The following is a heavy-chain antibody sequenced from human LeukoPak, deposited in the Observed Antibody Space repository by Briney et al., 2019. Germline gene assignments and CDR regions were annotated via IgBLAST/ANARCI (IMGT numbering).Heavy chain of an antibody. CDR3: AKDFADCSSTSCYIY. J-gene: IGHJ4*02. V-gene: IGHV3-30-3*01. CDR2: MSYDGDKK. D-gene: IGHD2-2*02. CDR1: GFTFVNYA. Sequence: TGGSLRLSCVASGFTFVNYAVHWVRQAPGKGLEWVAVMSYDGDKKYYTDSVKGRFTLSRDNSKNTLYLQMNSLRAEDTAVYYCAKDFADCSSTSCYIYWGQGTLVTVSS.